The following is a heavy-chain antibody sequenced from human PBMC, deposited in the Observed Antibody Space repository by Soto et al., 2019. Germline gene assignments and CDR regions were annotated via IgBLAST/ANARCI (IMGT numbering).Heavy chain of an antibody. Sequence: QITLKESGPTLVKPTQTLTLTCTFSGLSLSTIGEGVGWIRQPPGKALEWLALVYLDDDKRYSPSLKSRLTITKDTSINQVVLTMTYMGPVDTATYYCVQTRCGGDCLQSYSSHSYYGLDVWGQGTTVTVSS. V-gene: IGHV2-5*02. CDR2: VYLDDDK. J-gene: IGHJ6*02. CDR1: GLSLSTIGEG. CDR3: VQTRCGGDCLQSYSSHSYYGLDV. D-gene: IGHD2-21*02.